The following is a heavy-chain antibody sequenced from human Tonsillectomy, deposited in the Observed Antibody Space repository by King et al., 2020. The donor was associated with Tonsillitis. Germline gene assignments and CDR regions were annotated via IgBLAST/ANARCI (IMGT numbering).Heavy chain of an antibody. CDR1: GFVFGNYV. CDR2: ISGSGVST. CDR3: AKVNYDILTHFDY. D-gene: IGHD3-9*01. J-gene: IGHJ4*02. V-gene: IGHV3-23*04. Sequence: VQLVESGGGLLQPGGSRRLSCAASGFVFGNYVMSWVRQAPGKGLEWVSTISGSGVSTYYADSVKGRFTISRDNPKNTLYLQMNGLRAEDTAVYYCAKVNYDILTHFDYWGQGTLVTVSS.